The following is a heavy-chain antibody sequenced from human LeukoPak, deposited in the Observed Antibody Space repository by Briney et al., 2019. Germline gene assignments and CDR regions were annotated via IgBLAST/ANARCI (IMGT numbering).Heavy chain of an antibody. CDR1: GFTFSDYY. V-gene: IGHV3-11*01. CDR2: ISGSGSTI. J-gene: IGHJ6*02. CDR3: ARDRPGRLEWLGPMGMDA. D-gene: IGHD3-3*01. Sequence: PGGSLRLSCAASGFTFSDYYMSWIRQAPGKGLEWVSYISGSGSTIYYADSVKGRFTISRDNAKNSLYLQMNSLRAEDTAVYYCARDRPGRLEWLGPMGMDAWGQGTTVTVSS.